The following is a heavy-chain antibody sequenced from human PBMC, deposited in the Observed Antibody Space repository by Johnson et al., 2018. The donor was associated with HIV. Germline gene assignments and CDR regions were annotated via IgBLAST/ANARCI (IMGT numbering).Heavy chain of an antibody. V-gene: IGHV3-30*03. CDR3: GRAQTYYDFWSGYDAFDI. CDR2: ISYDGNNK. Sequence: QMQFVESGGGVVQPGRSLRLSCAASGFTFSSYGMHWVRQAPGKGLEWVAVISYDGNNKYYADSVTGRFTISRENSKNTLFLKMNSLRFEDTAVYYCGRAQTYYDFWSGYDAFDIWGQGTMVTVSS. D-gene: IGHD3-3*01. J-gene: IGHJ3*02. CDR1: GFTFSSYG.